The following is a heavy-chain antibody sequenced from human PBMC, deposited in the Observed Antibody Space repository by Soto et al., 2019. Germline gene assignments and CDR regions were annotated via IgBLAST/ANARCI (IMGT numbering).Heavy chain of an antibody. CDR2: TVPLSGTP. D-gene: IGHD3-16*01. CDR3: ARDWRQMSRGGFFDY. J-gene: IGHJ4*02. Sequence: QVRLVQSGSEVKKPGSSVRLSCKVSGANSNSYSIAWVRQAPGQGLEWMGTTVPLSGTPNYAQKFLDRVTLTADKSTSTAYMELSSLRSEDTGIYYCARDWRQMSRGGFFDYWGQGSLV. V-gene: IGHV1-69*06. CDR1: GANSNSYS.